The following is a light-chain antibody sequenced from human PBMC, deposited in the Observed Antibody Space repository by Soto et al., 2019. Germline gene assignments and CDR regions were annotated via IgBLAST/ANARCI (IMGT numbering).Light chain of an antibody. V-gene: IGKV3D-20*02. J-gene: IGKJ5*01. CDR1: QSVSSNY. Sequence: EIVLTQSPGTLSLSPGERATLSCRASQSVSSNYLVWYQQKPGQAPRLLIFGASIRATGIPARFSGSGSGTDFTLTINSLEPDDFAVYYCQQRDSWPITFGQGTRLEIK. CDR3: QQRDSWPIT. CDR2: GAS.